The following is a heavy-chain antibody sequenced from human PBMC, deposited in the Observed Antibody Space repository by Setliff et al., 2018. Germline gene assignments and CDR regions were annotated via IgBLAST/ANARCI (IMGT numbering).Heavy chain of an antibody. D-gene: IGHD6-19*01. Sequence: ASVKVSCKASGYTFTSYGISWVRQAPGQGLEWMGWISAYNGNTNYAQKLQGRVTMTTDTSTSTAYMELRSLRSDDTAVYYCARANSGWYLRGYFDYWGQGTLVTVSS. J-gene: IGHJ4*02. CDR1: GYTFTSYG. V-gene: IGHV1-18*01. CDR2: ISAYNGNT. CDR3: ARANSGWYLRGYFDY.